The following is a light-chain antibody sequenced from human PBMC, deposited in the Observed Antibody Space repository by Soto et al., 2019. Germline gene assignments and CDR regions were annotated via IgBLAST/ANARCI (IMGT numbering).Light chain of an antibody. CDR1: QSVSSY. V-gene: IGKV3-11*01. J-gene: IGKJ5*01. Sequence: EIVLTQSPATLSLSPGERATLSCRASQSVSSYLAWYQQKPGQAPRLLIYDASNRATGIPARFSGSGSGTDFTLTISSLEPGDFAVYYCQQRSNWQITFGQGTRLEIK. CDR2: DAS. CDR3: QQRSNWQIT.